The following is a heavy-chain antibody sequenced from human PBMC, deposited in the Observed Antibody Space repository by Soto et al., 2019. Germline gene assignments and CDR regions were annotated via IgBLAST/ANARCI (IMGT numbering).Heavy chain of an antibody. V-gene: IGHV1-69*12. CDR2: IIPIFGTA. CDR1: GGTFSSYA. Sequence: QVQLVQSGAEVKKPGSSVKVSCKASGGTFSSYAISWVRQAPGQGLEWMGGIIPIFGTANYAQKFQGRVTITADESTSTAYMELSSLRSEDTDVYYCARGMRNYYDSSGYYLTYYFDYWGQGTLVTVSS. D-gene: IGHD3-22*01. J-gene: IGHJ4*02. CDR3: ARGMRNYYDSSGYYLTYYFDY.